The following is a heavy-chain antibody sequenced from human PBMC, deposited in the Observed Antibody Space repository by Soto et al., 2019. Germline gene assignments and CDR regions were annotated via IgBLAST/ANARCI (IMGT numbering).Heavy chain of an antibody. CDR3: ARDGSDYYDIYYYYGMGV. Sequence: EVQLVESGGGLVKPGGSLRLSCAASGFTFSSYSMNWVRQAPGKGLEWVSSISSSSSYIYYADSVKGRFTISRDNAKNSLYLQMNSLRAEDTAVYYCARDGSDYYDIYYYYGMGVWGQGTTVTVSS. D-gene: IGHD3-22*01. V-gene: IGHV3-21*01. CDR1: GFTFSSYS. J-gene: IGHJ6*02. CDR2: ISSSSSYI.